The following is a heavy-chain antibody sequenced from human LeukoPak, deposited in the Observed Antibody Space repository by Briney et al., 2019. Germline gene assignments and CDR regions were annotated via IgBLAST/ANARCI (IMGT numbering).Heavy chain of an antibody. CDR1: GGSISSSNW. D-gene: IGHD6-13*01. CDR3: ARVPLPGIAAAGDY. CDR2: IYHSGST. J-gene: IGHJ4*02. Sequence: SGTLSLTCAVSGGSISSSNWWSWVRQPPGKGLEWIGEIYHSGSTNYNPSLKSRVTISVDTSKNQFSLKLSSVTAADTAVYYCARVPLPGIAAAGDYWGQGTLVTVSS. V-gene: IGHV4-4*02.